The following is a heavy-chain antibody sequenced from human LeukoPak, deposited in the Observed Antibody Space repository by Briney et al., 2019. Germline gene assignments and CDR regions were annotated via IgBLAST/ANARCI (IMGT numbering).Heavy chain of an antibody. D-gene: IGHD6-13*01. CDR2: IIPIFGTA. CDR3: AREAPQQQLGY. Sequence: SVKVSCKASGGTFSSYAISWVRQAPGQGLEWMGGIIPIFGTANYAQKFQGWVTMTRDTSISTAYMELSRLRSDDTAVYYCAREAPQQQLGYWGQGTLVTVSS. J-gene: IGHJ4*02. CDR1: GGTFSSYA. V-gene: IGHV1-69*05.